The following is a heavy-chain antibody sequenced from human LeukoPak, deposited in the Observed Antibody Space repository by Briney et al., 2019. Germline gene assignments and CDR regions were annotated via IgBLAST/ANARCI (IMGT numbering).Heavy chain of an antibody. Sequence: KPSETLSLTCSVSGGSISSYYWSWIRQPPGKGLEWIGYIYYSGSTNYNPSLKSRVTISVDTSKKQFSLKLSSVTAADTAVYYCARDEASPPYMDVWGKGTTVTVSS. V-gene: IGHV4-59*01. CDR3: ARDEASPPYMDV. J-gene: IGHJ6*03. CDR2: IYYSGST. CDR1: GGSISSYY.